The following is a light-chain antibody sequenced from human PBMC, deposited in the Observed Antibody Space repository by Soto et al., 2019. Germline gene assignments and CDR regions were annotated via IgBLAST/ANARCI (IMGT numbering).Light chain of an antibody. J-gene: IGLJ2*01. CDR2: EVS. Sequence: QSVLTQPASVSGSPGQSITISCTGTSSDVAAYNFVSWYQHRPGKAPKLMIYEVSNRPSGVSNRFSGSKSGNTASLTISGLQAEDEADYYCSAYTTSSSVAFGGGTKLTVL. V-gene: IGLV2-14*01. CDR3: SAYTTSSSVA. CDR1: SSDVAAYNF.